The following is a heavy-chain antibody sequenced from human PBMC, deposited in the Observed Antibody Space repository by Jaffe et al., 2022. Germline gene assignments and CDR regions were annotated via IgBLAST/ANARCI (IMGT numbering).Heavy chain of an antibody. CDR1: GYSISSGYY. V-gene: IGHV4-38-2*01. Sequence: QVQLQESGPGLVKPSETLSLTCAVSGYSISSGYYWGWIRQPPGKGLEWIGSIYHSGSTYYNPSLKSRVTISVDTSKNQFSLKLSSVTAADTAVYYCARRVDILTGYPRRWFDPWGQGTLVTVSS. CDR3: ARRVDILTGYPRRWFDP. J-gene: IGHJ5*02. CDR2: IYHSGST. D-gene: IGHD3-9*01.